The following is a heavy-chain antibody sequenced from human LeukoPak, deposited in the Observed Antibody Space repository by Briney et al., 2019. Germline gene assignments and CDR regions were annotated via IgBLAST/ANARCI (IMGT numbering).Heavy chain of an antibody. D-gene: IGHD3-22*01. Sequence: SETLSLTCTVSGGSINIYYWSWIRQPAGKGLEWIGRIYTSGSTYYNPSLKSRVTISVDTSKNQFSLKLCSVTAADTAVYYCARDVTYYYDSSGYYRPRGAFDIWGQGTMVTVSS. V-gene: IGHV4-4*07. CDR1: GGSINIYY. J-gene: IGHJ3*02. CDR2: IYTSGST. CDR3: ARDVTYYYDSSGYYRPRGAFDI.